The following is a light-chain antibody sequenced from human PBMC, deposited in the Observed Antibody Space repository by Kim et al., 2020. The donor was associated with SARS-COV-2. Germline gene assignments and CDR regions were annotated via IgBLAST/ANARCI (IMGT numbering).Light chain of an antibody. J-gene: IGLJ3*02. Sequence: GQSSTISCTGTSSDVGRYDYVSWYQQHPDKAPKLMIYDVFKRPSGVSVRFSGSKSDNTASLTISGLQAEDEADYYCSSHTRSNTWVFGGGTQLTVL. V-gene: IGLV2-14*03. CDR2: DVF. CDR1: SSDVGRYDY. CDR3: SSHTRSNTWV.